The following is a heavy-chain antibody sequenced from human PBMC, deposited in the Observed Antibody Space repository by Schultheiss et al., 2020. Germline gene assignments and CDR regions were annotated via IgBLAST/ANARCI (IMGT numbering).Heavy chain of an antibody. CDR2: ISWNSGSI. D-gene: IGHD3-10*01. V-gene: IGHV3-9*01. CDR3: AKGSLPYYYGSGSYPDY. Sequence: GGSLRLSCAASGFTFDDYAMHWVRQAPGKGLEWVSGISWNSGSIGYADSVKGRFTISRDNAKNSLYLQMNSLRAEDTALYYCAKGSLPYYYGSGSYPDYWGQGTLVTVYS. CDR1: GFTFDDYA. J-gene: IGHJ4*02.